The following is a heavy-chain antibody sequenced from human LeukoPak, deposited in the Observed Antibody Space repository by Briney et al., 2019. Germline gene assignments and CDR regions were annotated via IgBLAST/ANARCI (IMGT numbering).Heavy chain of an antibody. Sequence: SVKVSCKASGGTFSSYAISWVRQAPGQGLEWMGRIIPVLGIANYAQKFQGRVTITADKSTSTAYMELSSLRSEDTAVYYCARAGYYGSGSLFDYWGQGTLVTVSS. J-gene: IGHJ4*02. CDR1: GGTFSSYA. CDR3: ARAGYYGSGSLFDY. CDR2: IIPVLGIA. V-gene: IGHV1-69*04. D-gene: IGHD3-10*01.